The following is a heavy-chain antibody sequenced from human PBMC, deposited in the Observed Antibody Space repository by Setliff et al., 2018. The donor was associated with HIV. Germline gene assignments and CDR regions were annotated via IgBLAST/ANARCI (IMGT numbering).Heavy chain of an antibody. J-gene: IGHJ4*02. Sequence: GESPKISCAASGFTFSNYAMSWVRQAPGQGLEWVSCIRGSGDTTYYADSVRGRFTISRDNSKNTLYLQMNSLRAEDAAIYYCAQYASGTYMLYFDFWGQGTLVTVSS. D-gene: IGHD3-10*01. CDR2: IRGSGDTT. CDR1: GFTFSNYA. V-gene: IGHV3-23*01. CDR3: AQYASGTYMLYFDF.